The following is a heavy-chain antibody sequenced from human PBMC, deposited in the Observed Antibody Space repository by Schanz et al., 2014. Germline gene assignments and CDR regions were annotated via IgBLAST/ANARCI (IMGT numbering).Heavy chain of an antibody. J-gene: IGHJ6*02. CDR3: ARAQGVIRLYYGVDV. V-gene: IGHV3-23*01. CDR2: IGGSGDST. CDR1: GFTFSNHA. Sequence: EVHLLESGGGLVQPGGSLRLSCAAPGFTFSNHALSSVRQAPGKGLEWVSGIGGSGDSTHYADSVKGRFIISRDNSKNTLYLQVNSLRAEDTAVYYCARAQGVIRLYYGVDVWGQGTTVTVSS. D-gene: IGHD2-21*01.